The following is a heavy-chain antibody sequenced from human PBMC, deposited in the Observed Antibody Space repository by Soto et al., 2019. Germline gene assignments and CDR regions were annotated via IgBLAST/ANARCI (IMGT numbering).Heavy chain of an antibody. Sequence: ASVKVSCKASGYIFTDYYMHWVRQAPGQGLEWMGWMNPNSGNTGYAQKFQGRVTMTRNTSISTAYMELSSLRSEDTAVYYCARDCTGSGGSCHGRDYWGQGTLVTVSS. J-gene: IGHJ4*02. CDR1: GYIFTDYY. CDR2: MNPNSGNT. V-gene: IGHV1-8*02. CDR3: ARDCTGSGGSCHGRDY. D-gene: IGHD2-15*01.